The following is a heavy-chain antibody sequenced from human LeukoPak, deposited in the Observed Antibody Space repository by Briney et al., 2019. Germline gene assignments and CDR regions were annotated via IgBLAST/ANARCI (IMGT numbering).Heavy chain of an antibody. J-gene: IGHJ6*03. D-gene: IGHD5-12*01. CDR1: GGSISSGSYY. Sequence: ASQTLSLTCTVSGGSISSGSYYWSWIRQPAGKGLEWTGRIYTSGSTNYNPSLKSRATISVDTSKNQFSLTLSSVTAADTAVYYCAGGYDYGDYYYYMDVWGKGTTVTISS. CDR3: AGGYDYGDYYYYMDV. CDR2: IYTSGST. V-gene: IGHV4-61*02.